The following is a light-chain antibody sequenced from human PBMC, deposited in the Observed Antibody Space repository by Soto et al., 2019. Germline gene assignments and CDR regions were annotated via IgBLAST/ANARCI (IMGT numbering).Light chain of an antibody. CDR3: SSYTTSSTLVV. J-gene: IGLJ2*01. CDR2: EVS. CDR1: SSDVGAYNY. V-gene: IGLV2-14*01. Sequence: LTQPASVSGSPGQSITISCTGTSSDVGAYNYVSWFQQYPGKAPKLMIYEVSNRPSGVSNRFSGSKSGNTASLTISGLQAEDEADYYCSSYTTSSTLVVFGGGTKVTVL.